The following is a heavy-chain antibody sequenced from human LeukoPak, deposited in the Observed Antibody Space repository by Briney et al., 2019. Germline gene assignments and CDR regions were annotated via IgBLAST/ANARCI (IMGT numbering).Heavy chain of an antibody. CDR2: IKQDGSEK. J-gene: IGHJ4*02. CDR1: GFTLSSYW. D-gene: IGHD2-15*01. V-gene: IGHV3-7*01. CDR3: ARDRDGYCSGGSCTNFDY. Sequence: GSLRLSCAASGFTLSSYWMSWVRQAPGKGLEWVANIKQDGSEKYYVDSVKGRFTISRDNAKNSLYLQMNSLRAEDTAVYYCARDRDGYCSGGSCTNFDYWGQGIMVTVSS.